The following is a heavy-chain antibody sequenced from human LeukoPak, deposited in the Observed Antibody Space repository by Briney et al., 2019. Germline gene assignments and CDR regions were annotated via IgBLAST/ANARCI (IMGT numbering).Heavy chain of an antibody. V-gene: IGHV3-21*01. CDR1: GFTFSSYS. CDR3: AKDRDSMITFGGVIVGLDV. CDR2: ISSSSSYI. Sequence: PGGSLRLSCAASGFTFSSYSMNWVRQAPGKGLEWVSSISSSSSYIYYADSVKGRFTISRDNSKNTLYLQMNSLRAEDTAVYYCAKDRDSMITFGGVIVGLDVWGKGTTVTISS. D-gene: IGHD3-16*02. J-gene: IGHJ6*04.